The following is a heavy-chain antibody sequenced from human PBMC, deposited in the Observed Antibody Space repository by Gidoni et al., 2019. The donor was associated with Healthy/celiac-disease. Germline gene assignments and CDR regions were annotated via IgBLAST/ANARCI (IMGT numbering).Heavy chain of an antibody. CDR1: GGTFSSYA. CDR3: ASGGVRFLEWLSTKDAFDI. V-gene: IGHV1-69*01. J-gene: IGHJ3*02. Sequence: QVQLVQSGAEVKKPGSSVKVSCKASGGTFSSYAISWVRQAPGQGLEWMGGIIPIFGTANYAQKFQGRVTITADESTSTAYMELSSLRSEDTAVYYCASGGVRFLEWLSTKDAFDIWGQGTMVTVSS. D-gene: IGHD3-3*01. CDR2: IIPIFGTA.